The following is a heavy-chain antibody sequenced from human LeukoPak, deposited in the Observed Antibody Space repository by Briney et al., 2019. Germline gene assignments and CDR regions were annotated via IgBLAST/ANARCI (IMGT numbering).Heavy chain of an antibody. CDR1: GGSFSGYY. J-gene: IGHJ4*02. V-gene: IGHV4-34*01. CDR3: ARLPYCSSTSCYMAFDY. Sequence: SETLSLTCAVYGGSFSGYYWSWIRQPPGKGLEWIGEINHSGSTNYNPSLKSRVTISVDTSKNQFSLKLSSVTAADTAVYYCARLPYCSSTSCYMAFDYWGQGTLVTVSS. D-gene: IGHD2-2*02. CDR2: INHSGST.